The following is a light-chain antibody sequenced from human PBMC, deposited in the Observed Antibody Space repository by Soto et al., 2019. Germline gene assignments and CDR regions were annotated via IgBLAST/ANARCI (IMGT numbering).Light chain of an antibody. Sequence: EIPLTQSPSSLAASVGDRLTLTCRASRNVSIYLNWYQHKPGKGPTLLIHATSNLQIGVPSRFSGSGSGTELTLTISSLEPEDFGTYYYQQSYKMPSFGQGTRLVIK. J-gene: IGKJ5*01. CDR1: RNVSIY. CDR3: QQSYKMPS. V-gene: IGKV1-39*01. CDR2: ATS.